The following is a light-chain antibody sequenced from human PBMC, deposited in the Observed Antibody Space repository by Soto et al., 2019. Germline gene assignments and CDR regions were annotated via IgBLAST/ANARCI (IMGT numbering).Light chain of an antibody. CDR1: QSISSY. CDR2: AAS. V-gene: IGKV1-39*01. J-gene: IGKJ4*01. Sequence: DIQMTQSPCSLSASVGDRVTITCRASQSISSYLNWYQQKPGKAPKLLIYAASSLQSGVPSRFSGSGSGTDFTLTISSLQPEDFATYYCQQSYSTLTFGGGTNVDIK. CDR3: QQSYSTLT.